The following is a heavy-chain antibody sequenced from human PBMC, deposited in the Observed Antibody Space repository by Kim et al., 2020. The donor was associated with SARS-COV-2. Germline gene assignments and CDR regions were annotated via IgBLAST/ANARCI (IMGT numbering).Heavy chain of an antibody. Sequence: GGSLRLSCEASGFSFSDYGMSWVRQAPGKGLEWVTAISDTGGHTKYAVSVKGRFTISRDNAKNTVYVQMTSLRVEDTALYYCAKHSRWDSFGLTPFNYWGQGILVTVSS. CDR3: AKHSRWDSFGLTPFNY. CDR1: GFSFSDYG. V-gene: IGHV3-23*01. CDR2: ISDTGGHT. D-gene: IGHD3-3*01. J-gene: IGHJ4*02.